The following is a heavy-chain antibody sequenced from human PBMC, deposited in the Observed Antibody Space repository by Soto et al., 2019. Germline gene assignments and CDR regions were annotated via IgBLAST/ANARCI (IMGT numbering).Heavy chain of an antibody. V-gene: IGHV3-74*01. CDR3: ARSVGDYGYYYYYGMDV. J-gene: IGHJ6*02. D-gene: IGHD4-17*01. CDR2: INSDGSST. Sequence: EVQLVESGGGLVQPGGSLRLSCAASGFTFSSYWMHWVRQAPGKGLVWVSRINSDGSSTSYADSVKGRFTISRDNAKTTLYRRMNGLGAEDRAVYYCARSVGDYGYYYYYGMDVWGQGTTVTVSS. CDR1: GFTFSSYW.